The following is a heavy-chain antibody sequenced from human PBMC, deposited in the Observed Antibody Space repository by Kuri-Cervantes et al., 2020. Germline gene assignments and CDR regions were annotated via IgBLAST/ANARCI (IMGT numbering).Heavy chain of an antibody. CDR3: ARDRGGRWELPAY. Sequence: GGSLRLSCAASGFTFSSYGMHWVRQAPGKGLEWVAVIWYDGSNKYYADSVKGRFTISRDNSKNTLYLQMNSLRAEDTAVYYCARDRGGRWELPAYWGQGTLVTVSS. V-gene: IGHV3-33*01. CDR1: GFTFSSYG. J-gene: IGHJ4*02. D-gene: IGHD1-26*01. CDR2: IWYDGSNK.